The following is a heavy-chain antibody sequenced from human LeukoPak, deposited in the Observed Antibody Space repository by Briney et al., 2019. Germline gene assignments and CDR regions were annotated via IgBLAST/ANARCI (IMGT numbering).Heavy chain of an antibody. Sequence: SETLSLTCTVSGGSISSSTYYWDWIRQPPGKGLEWIGNFYNSGSTYYNPSLKSRVTISGDTSKNQFSLKLSSVTAADTAVYYCARHSGYENAFDIWGRGTMVTVSS. CDR1: GGSISSSTYY. D-gene: IGHD5-12*01. J-gene: IGHJ3*02. CDR3: ARHSGYENAFDI. V-gene: IGHV4-39*01. CDR2: FYNSGST.